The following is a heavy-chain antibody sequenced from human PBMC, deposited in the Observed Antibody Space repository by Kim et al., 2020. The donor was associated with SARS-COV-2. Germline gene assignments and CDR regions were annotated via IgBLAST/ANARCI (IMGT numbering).Heavy chain of an antibody. Sequence: GGSLRLSCAASGFTFSSYGMHWVRQAPGKGLEWVAVISYDGSNKYYADSVKGRFTISRDNSKNTLYLQMNSLRAEDTAVYYCAKEGYYYDSSGYCYRGLYYYYMDVWGKGTTVTVSS. CDR2: ISYDGSNK. CDR3: AKEGYYYDSSGYCYRGLYYYYMDV. CDR1: GFTFSSYG. J-gene: IGHJ6*03. D-gene: IGHD3-22*01. V-gene: IGHV3-30*18.